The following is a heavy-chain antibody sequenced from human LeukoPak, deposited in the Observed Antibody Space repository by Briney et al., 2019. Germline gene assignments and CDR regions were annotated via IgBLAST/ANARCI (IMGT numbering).Heavy chain of an antibody. CDR1: GFTFSSYW. D-gene: IGHD2-15*01. CDR3: ARGSSVVALD. Sequence: QPGGSLRLSCAASGFTFSSYWMHWVRQVPGKGLVWVPRITSEGSSTSYADSVKGRFTISRDNAKNTLYLQMNSLRAEDTAVYYCARGSSVVALDWGQGTLVTVSS. J-gene: IGHJ4*02. V-gene: IGHV3-74*01. CDR2: ITSEGSST.